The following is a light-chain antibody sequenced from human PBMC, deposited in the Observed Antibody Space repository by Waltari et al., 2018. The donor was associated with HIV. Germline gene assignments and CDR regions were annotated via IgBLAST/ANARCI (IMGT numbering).Light chain of an antibody. Sequence: QSALTQPASVSGSPGQSVTISCTGTTSDVGGFDYFCWSHHHPGNAPKLIIYAVPNRPSGVATRCSGTKSGNTASLTISGLQAEDEADYYCCSYAGSSTFWVFGGGTKLTVL. CDR2: AVP. V-gene: IGLV2-14*01. J-gene: IGLJ3*02. CDR3: CSYAGSSTFWV. CDR1: TSDVGGFDY.